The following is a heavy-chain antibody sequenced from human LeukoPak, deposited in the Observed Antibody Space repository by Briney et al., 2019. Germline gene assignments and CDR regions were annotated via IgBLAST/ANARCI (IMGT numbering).Heavy chain of an antibody. CDR3: ARACNKSGCPYYFDS. V-gene: IGHV3-7*03. J-gene: IGHJ4*02. Sequence: GGSLRLSCATSGFTFSDYWMSWVRQAPGKRLEWVANIKQNGIEKYHVDSVKGRFTISRDNAKNSLDLQMTSLRVEDTAVYYCARACNKSGCPYYFDSWGQGTLVTVSS. CDR1: GFTFSDYW. D-gene: IGHD2/OR15-2a*01. CDR2: IKQNGIEK.